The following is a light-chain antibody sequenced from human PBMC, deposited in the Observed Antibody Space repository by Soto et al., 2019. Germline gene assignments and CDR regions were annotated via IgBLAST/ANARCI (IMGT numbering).Light chain of an antibody. CDR1: HSVRSS. J-gene: IGKJ1*01. V-gene: IGKV3-15*01. CDR2: GAS. Sequence: EIVMTQSPATLSVSPGERATLYCRASHSVRSSLAWYQQKPGQAPRLLIHGASTRATGIPGRFSGSGSGTEFTLIISSLQSEDFAVYYCQQYNEWPETFGHGTKVDI. CDR3: QQYNEWPET.